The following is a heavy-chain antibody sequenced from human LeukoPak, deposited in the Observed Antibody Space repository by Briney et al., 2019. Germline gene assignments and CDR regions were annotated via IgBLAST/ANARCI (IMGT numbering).Heavy chain of an antibody. CDR1: GYTFTGYY. CDR2: INPNSGGT. D-gene: IGHD2-2*01. J-gene: IGHJ5*02. CDR3: ARDPPRCSSTSCWRWFDP. Sequence: ASVKVSCKASGYTFTGYYMHWVRQAPGQGLEWMGWINPNSGGTNYAQKFQGRVTMTRDTSISTAYMELSRLRSDDTAVYYCARDPPRCSSTSCWRWFDPWGQGTLVTVSS. V-gene: IGHV1-2*02.